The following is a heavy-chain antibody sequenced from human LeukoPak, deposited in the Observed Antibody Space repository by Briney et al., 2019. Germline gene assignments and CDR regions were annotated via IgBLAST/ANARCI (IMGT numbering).Heavy chain of an antibody. CDR2: ISSSSSYI. V-gene: IGHV3-21*01. D-gene: IGHD3-10*01. Sequence: GGSLRLSCAASGFNFSSYWMSWVRQAPGKGLEWVSSISSSSSYIYYADSVKGRFTISRDNAKNSLYLQMNSLRAEDTAVYYCARTPSISYYMDVWGKGTTVTVSS. CDR3: ARTPSISYYMDV. J-gene: IGHJ6*03. CDR1: GFNFSSYW.